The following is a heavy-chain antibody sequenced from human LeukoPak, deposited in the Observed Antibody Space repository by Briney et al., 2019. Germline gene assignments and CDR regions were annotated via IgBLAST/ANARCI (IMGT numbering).Heavy chain of an antibody. CDR2: IYYSGST. J-gene: IGHJ3*02. D-gene: IGHD4/OR15-4a*01. Sequence: SETLSLTCTVSGGSISSYYWSWIRQPPGKGLEWIGYIYYSGSTNYNPSLKSRVIISVDTSKNQFSLKLSSVTAADTAVYYCARQVAGSSVLFDTWGQGTMVTVSS. CDR1: GGSISSYY. CDR3: ARQVAGSSVLFDT. V-gene: IGHV4-59*08.